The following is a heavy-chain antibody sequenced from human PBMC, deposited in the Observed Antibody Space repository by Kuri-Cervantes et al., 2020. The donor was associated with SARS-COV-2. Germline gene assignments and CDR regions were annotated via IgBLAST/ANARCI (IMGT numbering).Heavy chain of an antibody. J-gene: IGHJ4*02. D-gene: IGHD1-26*01. CDR3: ARDRGSDVGDLYFDY. V-gene: IGHV3-48*02. Sequence: GGSLRLSCAASGFTFTSYSLNWVRQAPGKGLEWLSYITRSGSTLHYADSVKGRFTISRDNAKNLLFLQMNSLRDEDTAVYYCARDRGSDVGDLYFDYWGQGTLVTVSS. CDR1: GFTFTSYS. CDR2: ITRSGSTL.